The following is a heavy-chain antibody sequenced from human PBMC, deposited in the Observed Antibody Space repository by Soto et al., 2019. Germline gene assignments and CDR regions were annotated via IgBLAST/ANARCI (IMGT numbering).Heavy chain of an antibody. CDR3: ARVLTLRYNWNHVLLYFDY. D-gene: IGHD1-20*01. J-gene: IGHJ4*02. CDR2: INHSGST. Sequence: SETLSLTCAVYGGSFSGYYWSWIRQPPGKGLEWIGEINHSGSTNYNPSLKSRVTISVDTSKNQFSLKLSSVTAADTAVYYCARVLTLRYNWNHVLLYFDYWGQGTLVTVSS. CDR1: GGSFSGYY. V-gene: IGHV4-34*01.